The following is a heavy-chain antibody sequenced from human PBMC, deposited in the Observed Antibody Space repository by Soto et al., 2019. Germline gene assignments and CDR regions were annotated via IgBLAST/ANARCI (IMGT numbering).Heavy chain of an antibody. CDR3: VRHGRSGGSSYSGWFDT. J-gene: IGHJ5*02. Sequence: PGESLKISCEASGYTFANYWIGWVRQMPGKGLELMGIIYPIESDARYSPPFQGQVIISADKYINTAYLQWSSLRASDTAIYYCVRHGRSGGSSYSGWFDTWGQGTMVTVSP. D-gene: IGHD2-15*01. V-gene: IGHV5-51*01. CDR1: GYTFANYW. CDR2: IYPIESDA.